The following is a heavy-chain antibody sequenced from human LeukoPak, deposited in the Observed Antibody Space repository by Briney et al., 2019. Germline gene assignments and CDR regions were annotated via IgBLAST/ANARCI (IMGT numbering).Heavy chain of an antibody. Sequence: ASVKVSCKASGYTFTGYYMHWVRQAPGQGLEWMGWINPNSGGTNYAQKFQGRVTMTRDTSISTAYMELSRLRSDDTAVYYCARGRSITIFWDYYYYMDVWGKGTTVTVSS. CDR2: INPNSGGT. CDR3: ARGRSITIFWDYYYYMDV. J-gene: IGHJ6*03. CDR1: GYTFTGYY. V-gene: IGHV1-2*02. D-gene: IGHD3-3*01.